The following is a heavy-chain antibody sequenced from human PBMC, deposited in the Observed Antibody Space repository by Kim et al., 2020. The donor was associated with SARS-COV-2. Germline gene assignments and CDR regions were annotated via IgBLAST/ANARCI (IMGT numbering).Heavy chain of an antibody. CDR2: IYYSGST. Sequence: SETLSLTCTVSGGSISSYYWSWIRQPPGKGLEWIGYIYYSGSTNYNPSLKSRVTISVDTSKNQFSLKLSSVTAADTAVYYCARSLNSRGTRGYCSSTSCWGYWGQGTLVTVSS. D-gene: IGHD2-2*01. J-gene: IGHJ4*02. CDR3: ARSLNSRGTRGYCSSTSCWGY. V-gene: IGHV4-59*01. CDR1: GGSISSYY.